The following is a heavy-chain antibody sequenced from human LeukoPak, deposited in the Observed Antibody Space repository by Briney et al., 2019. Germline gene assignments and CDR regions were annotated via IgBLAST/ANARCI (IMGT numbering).Heavy chain of an antibody. CDR2: ISWNSGSI. CDR3: AKDILEGTMIPDAFDI. D-gene: IGHD3-22*01. V-gene: IGHV3-9*01. J-gene: IGHJ3*02. CDR1: GFTFDDYA. Sequence: GRSLRLSCAASGFTFDDYAMHWVRQAPGKGLEWVSGISWNSGSIGYADSVKGRFTISRDNAKNSLYLQMNSMRAEDTALYYCAKDILEGTMIPDAFDIWGQGTMVTVSS.